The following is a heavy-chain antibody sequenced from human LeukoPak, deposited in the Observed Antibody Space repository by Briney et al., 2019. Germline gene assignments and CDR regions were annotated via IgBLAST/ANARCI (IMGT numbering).Heavy chain of an antibody. D-gene: IGHD3-22*01. CDR3: ASGSSGYPPY. J-gene: IGHJ4*02. CDR2: IWYDGSNK. Sequence: GRSLRPSCAASGFTFSSYGMHWVRQAPGKGLEWVAVIWYDGSNKYYADSVKGRFTISRDNSKNTLYLQMTSLRAEDTAVYYCASGSSGYPPYWGQGTLVTVSS. V-gene: IGHV3-33*01. CDR1: GFTFSSYG.